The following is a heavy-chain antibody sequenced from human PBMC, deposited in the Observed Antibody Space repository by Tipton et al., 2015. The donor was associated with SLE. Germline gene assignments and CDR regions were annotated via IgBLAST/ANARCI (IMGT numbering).Heavy chain of an antibody. J-gene: IGHJ4*02. CDR3: AKDMVGYSSSSGFDY. D-gene: IGHD6-6*01. Sequence: SLRLSCAASGFTFDDYAMHWVRQAPGKGLEWVSGISWNSGSIGYADSVKGRFTISRDNSKNSLYLQMNSLRTEDTALYYCAKDMVGYSSSSGFDYWGQGTLVTVSS. CDR1: GFTFDDYA. CDR2: ISWNSGSI. V-gene: IGHV3-9*01.